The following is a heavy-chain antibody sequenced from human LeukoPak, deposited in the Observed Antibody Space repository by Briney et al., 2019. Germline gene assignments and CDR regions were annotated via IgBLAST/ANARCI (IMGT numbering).Heavy chain of an antibody. Sequence: GGSLRLSCGASGFILSDYEVNWVRQAPGKGVEWIAYIDTSGNSKYHADSLKGRFTVSRDNAKNSVFLQMDSLRAEDTAVYYCARETINCGGDCFDYWGQGTLVTVSS. V-gene: IGHV3-48*03. CDR2: IDTSGNSK. CDR1: GFILSDYE. CDR3: ARETINCGGDCFDY. D-gene: IGHD2-21*01. J-gene: IGHJ4*02.